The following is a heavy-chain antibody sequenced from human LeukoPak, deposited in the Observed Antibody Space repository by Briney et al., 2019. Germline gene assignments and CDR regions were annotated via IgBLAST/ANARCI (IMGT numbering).Heavy chain of an antibody. V-gene: IGHV4-39*01. CDR2: IYYSGST. CDR3: ARNFIVVVVAATHNWFDP. D-gene: IGHD2-15*01. J-gene: IGHJ5*02. CDR1: GGSISSSSYY. Sequence: PSETLSLTCTVSGGSISSSSYYWGWIRQPPGKGLEWIGSIYYSGSTYYNPSLKSRVTISVDTSKNQFSLKLSPVTAADTAVYYCARNFIVVVVAATHNWFDPWGQGTLVTVSS.